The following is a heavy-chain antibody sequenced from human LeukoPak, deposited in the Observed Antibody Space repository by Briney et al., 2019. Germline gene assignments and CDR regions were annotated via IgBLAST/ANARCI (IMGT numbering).Heavy chain of an antibody. CDR3: ARGRSVPRRAFDI. V-gene: IGHV4-34*01. J-gene: IGHJ3*02. D-gene: IGHD6-6*01. CDR1: GGSFSGYY. CDR2: INHSGST. Sequence: SEALSLTCAVYGGSFSGYYWSWIRQPPGKGLEWIGEINHSGSTNYNPSLKSRVTISVDTSKNQFSLKLSSVTAADTAVYYCARGRSVPRRAFDIWGQRTMVTVSS.